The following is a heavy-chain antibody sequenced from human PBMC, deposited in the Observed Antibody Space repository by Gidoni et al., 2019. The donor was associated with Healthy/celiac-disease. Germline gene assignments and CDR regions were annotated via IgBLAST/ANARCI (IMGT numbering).Heavy chain of an antibody. CDR3: AAIGYCSGGSCRRGRWFDP. V-gene: IGHV3-66*01. CDR2: IYSGGST. D-gene: IGHD2-15*01. Sequence: EVQLVESGGGLVQPGGSLRLSCAASGFTVSSNYMSWVRQAPGKGLEWVSVIYSGGSTYYADSVKGRFTISRDNSKNTLYLQMNSLRAEDTAVYYCAAIGYCSGGSCRRGRWFDPWGQGTLVTVSS. CDR1: GFTVSSNY. J-gene: IGHJ5*02.